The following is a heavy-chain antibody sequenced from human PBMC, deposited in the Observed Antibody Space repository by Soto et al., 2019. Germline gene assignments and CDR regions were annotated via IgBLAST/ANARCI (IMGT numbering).Heavy chain of an antibody. J-gene: IGHJ4*02. CDR3: STGSIRSDWL. Sequence: PGGSLRLSCAASGFTFTSYAMSWVRQAPGKGLEWVSAISGGGGTTYYADSVKGRFTISRDNSRNTLFLQMNSLRAEDTAVYFCSTGSIRSDWLWGRGTRVTVSS. D-gene: IGHD2-21*02. V-gene: IGHV3-23*01. CDR1: GFTFTSYA. CDR2: ISGGGGTT.